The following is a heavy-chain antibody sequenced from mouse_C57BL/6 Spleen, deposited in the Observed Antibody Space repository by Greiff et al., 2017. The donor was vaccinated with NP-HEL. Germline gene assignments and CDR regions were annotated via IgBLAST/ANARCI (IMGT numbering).Heavy chain of an antibody. Sequence: QVQLKQSGAELAKPGASVKLSCKASGYTFTSYWMHWVKQRPGQGLEWIGYINPSSGYTKYNQKFKDKATLTADKPSSTAYMQLSSLTYEDSAVYYCARHGRGYAMDYWGQGTSVTVSS. CDR2: INPSSGYT. J-gene: IGHJ4*01. D-gene: IGHD1-1*01. CDR3: ARHGRGYAMDY. V-gene: IGHV1-7*01. CDR1: GYTFTSYW.